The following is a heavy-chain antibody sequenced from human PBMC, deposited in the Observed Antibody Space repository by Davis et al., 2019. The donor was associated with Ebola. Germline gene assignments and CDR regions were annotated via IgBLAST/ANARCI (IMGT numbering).Heavy chain of an antibody. Sequence: GESLKISCAASGFTFSSYAMSWVRQAPGKGLEWVSAISGSGGSTYYADSVKGRFTVSRDNSKNTLYLHMNSLRADDTAVYYCAKQRGVGAIDYDYWGRGTVVTVSS. J-gene: IGHJ4*02. D-gene: IGHD1-26*01. V-gene: IGHV3-23*01. CDR2: ISGSGGST. CDR3: AKQRGVGAIDYDY. CDR1: GFTFSSYA.